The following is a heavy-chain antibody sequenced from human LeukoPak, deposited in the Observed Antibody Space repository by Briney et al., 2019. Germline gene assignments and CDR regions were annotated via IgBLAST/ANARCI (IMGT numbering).Heavy chain of an antibody. CDR3: ARERKLTYYYDSSGYCFDY. Sequence: SVKVSCKASGGTFSSYAISWVRQAPGQGLEWMGGIIPIFGTANYAQKFQGRVTITADESTSTAYMELSRLRSDDTAVYYCARERKLTYYYDSSGYCFDYWGQGTLVTVSS. J-gene: IGHJ4*02. V-gene: IGHV1-69*13. CDR1: GGTFSSYA. D-gene: IGHD3-22*01. CDR2: IIPIFGTA.